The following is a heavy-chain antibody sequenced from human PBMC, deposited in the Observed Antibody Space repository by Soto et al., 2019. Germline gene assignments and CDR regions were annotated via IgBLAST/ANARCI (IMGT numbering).Heavy chain of an antibody. D-gene: IGHD3-10*01. CDR1: GFTFSSYA. J-gene: IGHJ4*02. CDR3: VKDYAYGVLLWFGESDY. Sequence: EVQLVESGGGLVQPGGSLRLSCSASGFTFSSYAMHWVRQAPGKGLEYVSAISSNGGSTYYADSVKGRFTISRDNSXNXXYLQMSSLRAEDTAVYYCVKDYAYGVLLWFGESDYWGQGTLVTVSS. CDR2: ISSNGGST. V-gene: IGHV3-64D*06.